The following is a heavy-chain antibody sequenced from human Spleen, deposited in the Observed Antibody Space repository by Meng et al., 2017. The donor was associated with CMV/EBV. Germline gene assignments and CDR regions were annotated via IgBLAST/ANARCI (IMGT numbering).Heavy chain of an antibody. Sequence: KVSCKGSGYSLTKYWVGWVRQMPGKGLEWMGIIYVGDSDTRYSPPFQGQVTISADKSISTAYLHWNRLKASDTAMYLCARQSFWSGYSFDYWGQGTLVTVSS. CDR1: GYSLTKYW. D-gene: IGHD3-3*01. V-gene: IGHV5-51*01. CDR2: IYVGDSDT. J-gene: IGHJ4*02. CDR3: ARQSFWSGYSFDY.